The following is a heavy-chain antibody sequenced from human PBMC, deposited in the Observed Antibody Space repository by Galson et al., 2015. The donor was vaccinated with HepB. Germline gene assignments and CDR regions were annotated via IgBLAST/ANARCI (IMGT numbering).Heavy chain of an antibody. J-gene: IGHJ4*02. Sequence: SLRLSCAASGFPFNLYTMHWVRQAPGRGLDCVSTITSYGDNTYYEDSVKGRFTISRDNSKNTVYLHMSSLRPEDTAMYYCVKNGADYDRFDYWGRGTLVIVSS. D-gene: IGHD3-9*01. CDR3: VKNGADYDRFDY. CDR2: ITSYGDNT. CDR1: GFPFNLYT. V-gene: IGHV3-64D*06.